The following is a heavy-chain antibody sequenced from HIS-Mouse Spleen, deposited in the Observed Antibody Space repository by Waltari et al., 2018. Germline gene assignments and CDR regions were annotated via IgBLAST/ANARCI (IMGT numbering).Heavy chain of an antibody. V-gene: IGHV4-34*01. J-gene: IGHJ4*02. CDR3: ARGRSPATVTIGYYFDY. CDR2: INHSGST. Sequence: QVQLQQWGAGLLKPSDTLSLTCAVYGGSFSGYYWSWIRQPPGKGLEWIGEINHSGSTNYHPSRKGRVARSVDTSKNKFALKLSSVTAADTAVYYCARGRSPATVTIGYYFDYWGQGTLVTVSS. CDR1: GGSFSGYY. D-gene: IGHD4-17*01.